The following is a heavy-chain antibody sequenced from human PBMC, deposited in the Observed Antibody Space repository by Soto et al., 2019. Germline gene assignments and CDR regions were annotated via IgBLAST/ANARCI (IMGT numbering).Heavy chain of an antibody. CDR3: ASYDILSPFDY. D-gene: IGHD3-9*01. J-gene: IGHJ4*02. CDR2: IYYSGST. Sequence: QVQLQESGPGLVKPSETLSLTCTVSGGSISSYYWSWIRQPPGKGLEWIGYIYYSGSTNYNPSLKSRVTISVDTSKNQFSLKLSSVTAADTAVYYCASYDILSPFDYWGQGTLVTVSS. V-gene: IGHV4-59*01. CDR1: GGSISSYY.